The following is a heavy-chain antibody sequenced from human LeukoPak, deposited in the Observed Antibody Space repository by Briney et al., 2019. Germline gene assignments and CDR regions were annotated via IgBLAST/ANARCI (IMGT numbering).Heavy chain of an antibody. CDR1: GFTVSSNY. D-gene: IGHD1-26*01. V-gene: IGHV3-53*01. CDR2: IYSGGST. J-gene: IGHJ3*02. Sequence: GGSLRLSCAASGFTVSSNYMSWVRQAPGKGLGWVSIIYSGGSTFYADSVKGRFTISRDNSKDTLYLQMNSLRAEDTAVYYCARGGSYLSAFDIWGQGTMVTVSS. CDR3: ARGGSYLSAFDI.